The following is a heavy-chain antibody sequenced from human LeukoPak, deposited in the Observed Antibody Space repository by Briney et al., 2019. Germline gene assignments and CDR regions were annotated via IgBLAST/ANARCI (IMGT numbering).Heavy chain of an antibody. V-gene: IGHV4-59*08. D-gene: IGHD6-19*01. CDR2: IYYSGST. J-gene: IGHJ4*02. CDR3: ASQPPDRQWLTY. Sequence: SETLSLTCTVSGDSISSYYWTWIRQPAGKGLERIGYIYYSGSTNYNPSLKSQVTISVDTSKNQFSLKLSSVTAADTAVYYCASQPPDRQWLTYWGQGTLVTVPS. CDR1: GDSISSYY.